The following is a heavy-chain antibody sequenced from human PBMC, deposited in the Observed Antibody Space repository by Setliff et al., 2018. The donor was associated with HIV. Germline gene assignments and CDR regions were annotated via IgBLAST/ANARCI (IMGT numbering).Heavy chain of an antibody. CDR3: ARNPQPTGTPDYYYYYYMDV. D-gene: IGHD1-1*01. J-gene: IGHJ6*03. Sequence: ASVKVSCKASGYTFTSYGLSRVRQAPGQGLEWMGWISDYNSNTEYAQKLQGRVTMTKDTSTSTAYMELRSLRPDDTAVYFCARNPQPTGTPDYYYYYYMDVWGKGTTVTVSS. V-gene: IGHV1-18*01. CDR1: GYTFTSYG. CDR2: ISDYNSNT.